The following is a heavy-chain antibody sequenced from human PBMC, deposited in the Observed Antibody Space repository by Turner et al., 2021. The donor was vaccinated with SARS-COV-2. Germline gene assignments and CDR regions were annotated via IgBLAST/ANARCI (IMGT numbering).Heavy chain of an antibody. CDR1: EFTVRSNY. D-gene: IGHD2-15*01. Sequence: EVQLVESGGGLIQPGGSLRLSCAASEFTVRSNYMSWVRQAPGKGLEWVSVIYSGGSTYYADSVKGRFTISRDNSKNTLYLQMNSLRAEDTAVYYCAKDLGGLRFDYWGQGTLVTVSS. CDR3: AKDLGGLRFDY. J-gene: IGHJ4*02. V-gene: IGHV3-53*01. CDR2: IYSGGST.